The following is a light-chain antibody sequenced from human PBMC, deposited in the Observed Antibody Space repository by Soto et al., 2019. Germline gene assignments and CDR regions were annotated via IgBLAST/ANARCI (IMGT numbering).Light chain of an antibody. V-gene: IGKV3-20*01. CDR2: GAS. CDR3: HQYGSSPPLT. J-gene: IGKJ4*01. CDR1: QSVSSSY. Sequence: EIVLTQSPGTLSLSPGERATLSCRASQSVSSSYLAWYQQKPGQAPRLLIDGASSRATGIPHRFSGGGSGTEFTITISRLEPDEFAVYHYHQYGSSPPLTFGGGTKVEIK.